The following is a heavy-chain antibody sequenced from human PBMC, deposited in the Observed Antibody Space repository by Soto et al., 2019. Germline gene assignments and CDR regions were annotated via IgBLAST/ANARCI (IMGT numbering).Heavy chain of an antibody. Sequence: GESLKISCKGSGYSFTSYWISWVRQMPGKGLEWMGRIDPTDSYTSYSPSFQGHVTISADKSISTAYLQWSSLKASDTAMYYCARQGGGRNYYYGMDVWGPGTTVTVSS. CDR3: ARQGGGRNYYYGMDV. CDR2: IDPTDSYT. CDR1: GYSFTSYW. V-gene: IGHV5-10-1*01. J-gene: IGHJ6*02. D-gene: IGHD3-16*01.